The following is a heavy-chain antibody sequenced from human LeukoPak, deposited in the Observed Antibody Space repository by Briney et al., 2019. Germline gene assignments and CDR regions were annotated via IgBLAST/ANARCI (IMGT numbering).Heavy chain of an antibody. CDR1: GGSISGDY. D-gene: IGHD1-26*01. CDR3: ARGRLVGARMADY. CDR2: INNSGAT. V-gene: IGHV4-34*01. Sequence: PSETLSLTCAVYGGSISGDYWSWIRHPPRKGLELKWEINNSGATNSNPSLKSRVTISVDTSKNHFSLKLSSVTAADTAVYYCARGRLVGARMADYWGQGTLVTVSS. J-gene: IGHJ4*02.